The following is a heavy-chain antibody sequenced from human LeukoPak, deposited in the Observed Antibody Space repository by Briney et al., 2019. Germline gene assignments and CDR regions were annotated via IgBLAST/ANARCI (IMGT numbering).Heavy chain of an antibody. J-gene: IGHJ4*02. CDR1: GFTFSSHA. CDR3: AKWRIVATTGYYFDY. V-gene: IGHV3-23*01. CDR2: ISGSGGST. D-gene: IGHD5-12*01. Sequence: GGSLRLSCAASGFTFSSHAMSWARQPPGKGLEWVSAISGSGGSTYYADSVKGRFTISRDNSKNTLYLQMNSLRVEDTAVYYCAKWRIVATTGYYFDYWGQGTLVTVSS.